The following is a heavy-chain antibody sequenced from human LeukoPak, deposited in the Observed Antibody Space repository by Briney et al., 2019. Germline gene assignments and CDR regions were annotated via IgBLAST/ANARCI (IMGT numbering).Heavy chain of an antibody. CDR2: IISAGNI. CDR1: GFTVITNY. V-gene: IGHV3-66*01. D-gene: IGHD3-3*01. CDR3: ARDQRHPTFGYYTDS. J-gene: IGHJ5*01. Sequence: PGGSLRLSCVASGFTVITNYMSWVRQAPGKGLEWVSVIISAGNIYYAASLRDRFTISRDHSKKTVYLQMDSLRAEDTAVYYCARDQRHPTFGYYTDSWGQGTLVTVSS.